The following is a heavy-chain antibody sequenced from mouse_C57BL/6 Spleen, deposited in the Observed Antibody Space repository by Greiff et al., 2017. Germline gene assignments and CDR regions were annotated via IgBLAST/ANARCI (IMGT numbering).Heavy chain of an antibody. V-gene: IGHV1-15*01. CDR1: GYTFTDYE. Sequence: LVESGAELVRPGASVTLSCKASGYTFTDYEMHWVKQTPVHGLEWIGAIDPETGGTAYNQKFKGKAILTADKSSSTAYMELRSLTSEDSAVYYCTREGWWDYAMDYWGQGTSVTVSS. CDR2: IDPETGGT. D-gene: IGHD1-1*02. J-gene: IGHJ4*01. CDR3: TREGWWDYAMDY.